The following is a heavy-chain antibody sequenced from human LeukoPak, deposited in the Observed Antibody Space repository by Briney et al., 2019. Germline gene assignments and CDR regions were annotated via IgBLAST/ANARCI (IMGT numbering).Heavy chain of an antibody. CDR3: ARVGGELLRTDAFDI. CDR1: GGTFNSSG. Sequence: ASVKVSCKASGGTFNSSGISWVRQAPGQGLEWMGWISAHNGNTNYAQKVQGRVTMTADTSTSTGYMELRSLRSDDTAVYYCARVGGELLRTDAFDIWGQGTMVTVSS. J-gene: IGHJ3*02. CDR2: ISAHNGNT. V-gene: IGHV1-18*01. D-gene: IGHD1-26*01.